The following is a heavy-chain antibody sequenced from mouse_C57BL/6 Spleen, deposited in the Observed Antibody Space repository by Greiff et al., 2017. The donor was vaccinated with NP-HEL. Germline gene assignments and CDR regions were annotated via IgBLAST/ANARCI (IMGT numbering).Heavy chain of an antibody. CDR1: GYAFSSSW. Sequence: VMLVESGPELVKPGASVKISCKASGYAFSSSWMNWVKQRPGKGLEWIGRIYPGDGDTNYNGKFKGKATLTADKSSSTAYMQLSSLTSEDSAVYFCARAPYSNYVNYYAMDYWGQGTSVTVSS. J-gene: IGHJ4*01. D-gene: IGHD2-5*01. CDR2: IYPGDGDT. V-gene: IGHV1-82*01. CDR3: ARAPYSNYVNYYAMDY.